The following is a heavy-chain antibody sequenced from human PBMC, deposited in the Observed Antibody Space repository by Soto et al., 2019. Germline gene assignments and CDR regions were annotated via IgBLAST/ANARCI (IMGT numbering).Heavy chain of an antibody. D-gene: IGHD1-26*01. V-gene: IGHV1-69*06. CDR2: IVVISNTA. J-gene: IGHJ4*02. Sequence: QVVLLQSGAEVKEPGSSVRVSCKVSGSTFNNFAFSWVRQAPGHGPEWMGGIVVISNTADYSQWFQGRVTITADTSTNTLYMDLGSLTFEVSAVYYCARAIKRWEVNYYFDYWGQGTLVTVSS. CDR1: GSTFNNFA. CDR3: ARAIKRWEVNYYFDY.